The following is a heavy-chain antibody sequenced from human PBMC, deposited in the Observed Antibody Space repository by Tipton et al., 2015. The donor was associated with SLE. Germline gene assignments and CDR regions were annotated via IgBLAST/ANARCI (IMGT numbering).Heavy chain of an antibody. D-gene: IGHD2-21*02. J-gene: IGHJ6*02. Sequence: TLSLTCTVSGYSISSGHYWGWIRQSPGKGLEWIGYIYYSGSTNYNPSLKSRVTISVDTSKNQFSLKLSSVTAADTAVYYCASFCGGDFCYYYYGMDVWGQGTTVTVSS. CDR1: GYSISSGHY. CDR2: IYYSGST. V-gene: IGHV4-59*11. CDR3: ASFCGGDFCYYYYGMDV.